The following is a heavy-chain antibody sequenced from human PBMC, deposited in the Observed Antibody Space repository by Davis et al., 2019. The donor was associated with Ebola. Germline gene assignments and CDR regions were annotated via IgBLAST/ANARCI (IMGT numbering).Heavy chain of an antibody. CDR3: AYLGAPTWFDP. CDR2: ISYDGSNK. J-gene: IGHJ5*02. CDR1: GFTFSTYT. V-gene: IGHV3-30*03. D-gene: IGHD1-26*01. Sequence: GESLKISCAASGFTFSTYTMTWVRQAPGKGLEWVAVISYDGSNKYYADSVKGRFTISRDNSKNTLYLQMNSLRAEDTAVYYCAYLGAPTWFDPWGQGTLVTVSS.